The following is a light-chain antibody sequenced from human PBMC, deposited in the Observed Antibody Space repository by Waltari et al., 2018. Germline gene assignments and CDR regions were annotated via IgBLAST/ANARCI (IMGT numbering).Light chain of an antibody. CDR2: HDP. J-gene: IGLJ2*01. CDR1: KLGDRY. Sequence: SYEVSQPPSVSVSPGQTATITCSGDKLGDRYSYWYQQKPGQSPVLVIYHDPKRPSGSPERFSGSNSGDTATLTISGTQAMDEADYFCQAWDSSTVVFGGGTRLTVL. V-gene: IGLV3-1*01. CDR3: QAWDSSTVV.